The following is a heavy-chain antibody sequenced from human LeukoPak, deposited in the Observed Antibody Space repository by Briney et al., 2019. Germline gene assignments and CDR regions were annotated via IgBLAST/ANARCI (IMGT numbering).Heavy chain of an antibody. CDR2: IYYSGST. Sequence: SETLSLTCTVSGGSISSYYWSWIRQPPGKGLEWIGYIYYSGSTNYNPSLKSRVTISVDTSKNQFSLKLSSVTAADTAVYYCARGVTYYYGSGRYYSRKDAFDIWGQGTMVTVSS. V-gene: IGHV4-59*12. CDR1: GGSISSYY. D-gene: IGHD3-10*01. J-gene: IGHJ3*02. CDR3: ARGVTYYYGSGRYYSRKDAFDI.